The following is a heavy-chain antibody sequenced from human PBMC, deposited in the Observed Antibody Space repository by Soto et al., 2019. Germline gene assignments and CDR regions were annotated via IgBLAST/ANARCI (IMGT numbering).Heavy chain of an antibody. CDR1: GGSISSSSYY. CDR3: ASEYSSGWALAYFDY. V-gene: IGHV4-39*01. CDR2: IYYSGST. J-gene: IGHJ4*02. D-gene: IGHD6-19*01. Sequence: QLQLQESGPGLVKPSETLSLTCTVSGGSISSSSYYWGWIRQPPGKVLEWIGDIYYSGSTYYNPSLKRRVPVSVDPSRNQCSLKLRSVPGADAAVYYCASEYSSGWALAYFDYWGQGTLVTVSS.